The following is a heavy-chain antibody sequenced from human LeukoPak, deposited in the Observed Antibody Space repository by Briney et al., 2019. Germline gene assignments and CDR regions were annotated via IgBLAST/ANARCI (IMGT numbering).Heavy chain of an antibody. CDR3: ARVTGFWSGYYTGWYFDL. J-gene: IGHJ2*01. V-gene: IGHV4-30-2*01. CDR1: GFTFNNYA. Sequence: LRLSCAASGFTFNNYAMRWVRQAPGKGLEWIGYIYHSGSTYYNPSLKSRVTISVDRSKNQFSLKLSSVTAADTAVYYCARVTGFWSGYYTGWYFDLWGRGTLVTVSS. D-gene: IGHD3-3*01. CDR2: IYHSGST.